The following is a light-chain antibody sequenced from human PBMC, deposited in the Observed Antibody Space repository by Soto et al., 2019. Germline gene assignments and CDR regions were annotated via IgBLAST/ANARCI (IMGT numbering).Light chain of an antibody. CDR2: ASS. CDR3: QQTSSLPVT. CDR1: QSISSY. J-gene: IGKJ3*01. Sequence: DIQMTQSPSSLSASVGDRVTITCQASQSISSYLNWYQQKPGKAPQVLIYASSSLQSGVPSRFSGVGSGTDFALTLSSLQPEDFATYYCQQTSSLPVTCGPGTKVHIK. V-gene: IGKV1-39*01.